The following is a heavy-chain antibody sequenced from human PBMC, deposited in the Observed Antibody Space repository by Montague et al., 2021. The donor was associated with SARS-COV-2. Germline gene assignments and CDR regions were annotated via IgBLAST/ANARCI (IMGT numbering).Heavy chain of an antibody. CDR3: ARAIADVTKKVVVMTGVEHYIDV. D-gene: IGHD3-22*01. Sequence: SETLSLTCAVYGGSFSGYYWSWIRQPPGKGLEWIGGINHSGSTNYNPSLKSRVSISVDTSKNQFSLKLSSVTAADTAVYYCARAIADVTKKVVVMTGVEHYIDVWGQGTLVTVSS. CDR1: GGSFSGYY. J-gene: IGHJ4*02. CDR2: INHSGST. V-gene: IGHV4-34*01.